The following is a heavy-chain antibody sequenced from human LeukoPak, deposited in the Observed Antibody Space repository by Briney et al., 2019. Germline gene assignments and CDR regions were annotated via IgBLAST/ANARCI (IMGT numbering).Heavy chain of an antibody. Sequence: GGSLRLSCAASGFAFSSYGMNWVRQAPGKGLEWVSSISSSSSYIYYGDSVKGRFTISRDNAKKSLYLQMNSLRAEDTAVYYCARDSVTVLTPDNWYFDLWGRGTLVTVSS. CDR1: GFAFSSYG. CDR3: ARDSVTVLTPDNWYFDL. CDR2: ISSSSSYI. D-gene: IGHD3-9*01. V-gene: IGHV3-21*01. J-gene: IGHJ2*01.